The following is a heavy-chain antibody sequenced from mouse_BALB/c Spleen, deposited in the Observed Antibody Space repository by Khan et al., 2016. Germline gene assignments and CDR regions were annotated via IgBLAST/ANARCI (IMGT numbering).Heavy chain of an antibody. CDR2: INTYPGEP. D-gene: IGHD1-1*01. CDR3: ARDGKRPFAY. V-gene: IGHV9-3-1*01. J-gene: IGHJ3*01. Sequence: QIQLVQSGPELKKPGETVKISCKASGYTFTNCGMNWVKQAPGKGLKWMAWINTYPGEPTYADDFKGRFAFSLETSASTAYLMINNLKNEDTATYFCARDGKRPFAYWGQGTLVTVSA. CDR1: GYTFTNCG.